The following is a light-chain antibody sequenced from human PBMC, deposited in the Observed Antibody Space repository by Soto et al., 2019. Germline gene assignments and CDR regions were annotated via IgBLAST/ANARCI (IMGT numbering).Light chain of an antibody. CDR3: QQYNSYSPL. CDR1: QSISSW. CDR2: DAS. Sequence: DIQMTQSPSTLSASVGDRVTIPCRASQSISSWLAWYQQKPGKAPKLLIYDASSLESGVPSRFSGSGSGTEFTLTISSLQPDDFATYYCQQYNSYSPLFGGGTKVDIK. J-gene: IGKJ4*01. V-gene: IGKV1-5*01.